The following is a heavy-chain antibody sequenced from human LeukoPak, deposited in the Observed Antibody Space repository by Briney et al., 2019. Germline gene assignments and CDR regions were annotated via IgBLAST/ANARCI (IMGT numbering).Heavy chain of an antibody. CDR2: IYYSGST. CDR1: GGSISSYY. Sequence: SETLSLTCTVSGGSISSYYWSWIRQPPGKGLEWIGYIYYSGSTNYNPSLKSRVTISVDTSKNQFSLKLSSVTAADTAVYYCAQHQDYGADYWGQGTLVTVSS. D-gene: IGHD4-17*01. J-gene: IGHJ4*02. CDR3: AQHQDYGADY. V-gene: IGHV4-59*08.